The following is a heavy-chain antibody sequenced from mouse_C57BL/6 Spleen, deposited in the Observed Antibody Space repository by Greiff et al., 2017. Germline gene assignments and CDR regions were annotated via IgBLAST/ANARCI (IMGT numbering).Heavy chain of an antibody. CDR3: ARSGGYYVNYFDY. CDR1: GYTFTSYW. Sequence: QVQLQQPGAELVKPGASVKLSCKASGYTFTSYWMHWVKQRPGQGLEWIGMIHPNSGSTNYNEKFKSKATLTVDKSSSTAYMQLSSLTSEDSAVYYCARSGGYYVNYFDYWGQGTTLTVSS. CDR2: IHPNSGST. D-gene: IGHD2-3*01. J-gene: IGHJ2*01. V-gene: IGHV1-64*01.